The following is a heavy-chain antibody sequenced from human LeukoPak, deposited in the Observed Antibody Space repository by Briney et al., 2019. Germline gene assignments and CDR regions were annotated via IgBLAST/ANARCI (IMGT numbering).Heavy chain of an antibody. J-gene: IGHJ6*03. V-gene: IGHV5-51*01. CDR2: IYPGDSDT. Sequence: GESLKISCKGSGYSFTSYWIGWVRQMPGKGLEWMGIIYPGDSDTRYSPSFQGRVTISADKSISTAYLQWSSLKASDTAMYYCARGYGDFRYYYYYYMDVWGKGTTVTVSS. D-gene: IGHD4-17*01. CDR3: ARGYGDFRYYYYYYMDV. CDR1: GYSFTSYW.